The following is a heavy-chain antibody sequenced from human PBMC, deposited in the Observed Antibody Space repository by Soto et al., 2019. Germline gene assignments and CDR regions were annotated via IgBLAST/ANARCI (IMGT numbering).Heavy chain of an antibody. CDR2: IWYDGSNK. D-gene: IGHD2-2*01. Sequence: GGSLRLSCAASGFTFSSYGMHWVRQAPGKGLEWVSVIWYDGSNKYYADSVKGRFTISRDNAKNSLYLQMNSLRDEDTAVYYCQLTYYYYGMDVWGQGTTVTVSS. CDR1: GFTFSSYG. CDR3: QLTYYYYGMDV. V-gene: IGHV3-33*01. J-gene: IGHJ6*02.